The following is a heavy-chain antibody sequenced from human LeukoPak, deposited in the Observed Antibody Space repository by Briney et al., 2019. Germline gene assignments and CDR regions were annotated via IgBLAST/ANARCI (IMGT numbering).Heavy chain of an antibody. V-gene: IGHV3-21*01. Sequence: GGSLRLSCAASGFTFSSYSMNWVRQAPGKGLEWVSSISSSSSYIYYADSVKGRFTISRDNAKNSLYLQMNSLRAEDTAVYYCASGDNSSGWYPRYFDYWGQGTLVTVSS. CDR3: ASGDNSSGWYPRYFDY. CDR1: GFTFSSYS. D-gene: IGHD6-19*01. CDR2: ISSSSSYI. J-gene: IGHJ4*02.